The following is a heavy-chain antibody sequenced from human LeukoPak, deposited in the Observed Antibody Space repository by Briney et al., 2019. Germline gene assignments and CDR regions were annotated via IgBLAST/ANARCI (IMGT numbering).Heavy chain of an antibody. CDR3: ARGGEYYDYVWGSYRQTNWSDP. Sequence: ASVKVSCKASGYTFTSYGISWVRQAPGQGLEWMGWISAYNGNTNYAQKLQGRVTMTTDTSTSTAYMELRSLRSDDTAVYYCARGGEYYDYVWGSYRQTNWSDPWGQGTLVTVSS. CDR2: ISAYNGNT. V-gene: IGHV1-18*01. D-gene: IGHD3-16*02. CDR1: GYTFTSYG. J-gene: IGHJ5*02.